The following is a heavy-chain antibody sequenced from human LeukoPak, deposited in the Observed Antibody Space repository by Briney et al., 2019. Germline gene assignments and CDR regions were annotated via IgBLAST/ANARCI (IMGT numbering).Heavy chain of an antibody. J-gene: IGHJ4*02. CDR2: IYYTGST. Sequence: SETLSLTCTVSGGSISSSSYYWSWIRQPPGKGLEWIGYIYYTGSTDYNPSLKSRVAISVDTSKNQFSLKLSSVTAADTAVYYCARGSKAAPGTFDYWGQGTLVTVSS. D-gene: IGHD6-13*01. V-gene: IGHV4-61*01. CDR3: ARGSKAAPGTFDY. CDR1: GGSISSSSYY.